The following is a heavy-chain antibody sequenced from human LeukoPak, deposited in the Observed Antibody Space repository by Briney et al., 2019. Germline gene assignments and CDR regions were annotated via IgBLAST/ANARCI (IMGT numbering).Heavy chain of an antibody. CDR2: IYYSGST. D-gene: IGHD2-2*02. J-gene: IGHJ6*03. CDR3: ARVRPSPKYPLYYYYYMDV. CDR1: GGSISSSSYY. V-gene: IGHV4-39*07. Sequence: SETLSLTCTVSGGSISSSSYYWGWIRQPPGKGLEWIGSIYYSGSTYYNPSLKSRVTISVDTSKNQFSLKLSSVTAADTAVYYCARVRPSPKYPLYYYYYMDVWGKGTTVTVSS.